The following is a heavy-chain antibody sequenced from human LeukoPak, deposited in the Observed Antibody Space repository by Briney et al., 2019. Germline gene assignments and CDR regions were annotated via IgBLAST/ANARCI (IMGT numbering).Heavy chain of an antibody. CDR1: GYSISSGYY. Sequence: PSETLSLTCAVSGYSISSGYYWGWIRPPPGKGLEWIGSIYHSGSTYYNPSLKSRVTISVDTSKNQFSLKLSSVTAADTAVYYCARTPYSNYGDYWGQGTLVTVSS. CDR2: IYHSGST. CDR3: ARTPYSNYGDY. D-gene: IGHD4-11*01. V-gene: IGHV4-38-2*01. J-gene: IGHJ4*02.